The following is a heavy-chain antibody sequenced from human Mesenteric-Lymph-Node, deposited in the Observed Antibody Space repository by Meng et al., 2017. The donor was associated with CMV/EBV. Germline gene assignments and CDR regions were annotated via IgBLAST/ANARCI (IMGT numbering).Heavy chain of an antibody. D-gene: IGHD7-27*01. J-gene: IGHJ4*02. CDR1: GFSFSNYG. V-gene: IGHV3-30*02. Sequence: GESLKISCAASGFSFSNYGMHWVRQAPGKGLEWVAFIRYDESNKYYGDSVKGRFTISRDNAKNSLYLQMNSLRAEDTAVYYCARGGSNWGGYWGQGTLVTVSS. CDR2: IRYDESNK. CDR3: ARGGSNWGGY.